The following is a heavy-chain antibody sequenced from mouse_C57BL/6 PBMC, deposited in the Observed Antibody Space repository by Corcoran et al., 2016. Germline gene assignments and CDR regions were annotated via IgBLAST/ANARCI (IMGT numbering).Heavy chain of an antibody. CDR2: IYPGDGDT. CDR3: ARSSPYYYGSTWYFDV. D-gene: IGHD1-1*01. CDR1: GYAFSSYW. V-gene: IGHV1-80*01. Sequence: QVQLQQSGAELVKPGASVKISCKASGYAFSSYWMNWVKQRPGKGLEWIGQIYPGDGDTNYNGTFKGKATLTADKSSSTAYMQLSSLTSEDSAVYFCARSSPYYYGSTWYFDVWGTGTTVTVSS. J-gene: IGHJ1*03.